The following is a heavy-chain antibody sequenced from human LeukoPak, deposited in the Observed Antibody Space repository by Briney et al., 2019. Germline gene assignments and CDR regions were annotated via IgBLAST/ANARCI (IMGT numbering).Heavy chain of an antibody. Sequence: GASVKLSCKASGYTFTGYHMHWVRRAPGHGLEWMGWINPHSGGTDYAQKFQGRVTMTRDTSISTAYMELSRLRSDDTAVYYCARSIAARPNWFDPWGQGTLVTVSS. J-gene: IGHJ5*02. CDR2: INPHSGGT. CDR1: GYTFTGYH. CDR3: ARSIAARPNWFDP. V-gene: IGHV1-2*02. D-gene: IGHD6-6*01.